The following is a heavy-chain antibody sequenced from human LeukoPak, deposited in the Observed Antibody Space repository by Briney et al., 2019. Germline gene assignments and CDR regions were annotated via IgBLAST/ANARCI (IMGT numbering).Heavy chain of an antibody. CDR2: ISWNSGSI. J-gene: IGHJ5*02. CDR1: GFTFGDYA. Sequence: GGSLRLSCAASGFTFGDYAMHWVRQAPGKGLEWVSGISWNSGSIGYADSVKGRFTISRDNAKNSLYLQMNSLRAEDTALYYCAKGRDKYQLLSKNWFDPWGQGTLVTVS. V-gene: IGHV3-9*01. D-gene: IGHD2-2*01. CDR3: AKGRDKYQLLSKNWFDP.